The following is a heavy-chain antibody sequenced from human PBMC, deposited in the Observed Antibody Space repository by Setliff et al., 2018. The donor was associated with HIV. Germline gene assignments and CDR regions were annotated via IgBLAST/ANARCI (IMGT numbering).Heavy chain of an antibody. D-gene: IGHD2-8*01. CDR2: FYPGDSDT. Sequence: PGESLKISCKTSGYSFNTYWIGWVRQMPGKGLEWMAIFYPGDSDTRYSPSFQSQVTVSADKSISTAFLQWSSLKASDTAMYYCARHCNSGSCYKGNGHYGMDVWGQGTTVTVSS. CDR3: ARHCNSGSCYKGNGHYGMDV. CDR1: GYSFNTYW. V-gene: IGHV5-51*01. J-gene: IGHJ6*02.